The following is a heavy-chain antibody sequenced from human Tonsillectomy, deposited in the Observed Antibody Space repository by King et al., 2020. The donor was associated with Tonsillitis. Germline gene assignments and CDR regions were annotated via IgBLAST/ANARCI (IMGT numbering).Heavy chain of an antibody. V-gene: IGHV4-59*08. D-gene: IGHD3-10*01. CDR1: GSISGSY. J-gene: IGHJ2*01. CDR2: IYYSGTT. Sequence: QLQESGPGLVKPSETLSLTCTVSGSISGSYWSWIRQPPGKGLEWIGYIYYSGTTNYNPSLRSRVTISVDTSKNQFSLKLSSVTAADTAVYYCARLDYYGSGSYLYFDLWGRGTLVTVSS. CDR3: ARLDYYGSGSYLYFDL.